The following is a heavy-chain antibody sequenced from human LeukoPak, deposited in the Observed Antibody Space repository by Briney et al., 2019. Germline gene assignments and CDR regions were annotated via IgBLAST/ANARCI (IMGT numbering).Heavy chain of an antibody. Sequence: GASVKVSCKASGYTFINYYMHWVRQAPGHGLEWMGIINPSSGSTIYAQKFQGRVTMTRDTSTSTVYMELSSLRSDDTAVHYCARSSYYYDSSGYNPDYWGQGTLVTVSS. J-gene: IGHJ4*02. CDR1: GYTFINYY. CDR3: ARSSYYYDSSGYNPDY. D-gene: IGHD3-22*01. V-gene: IGHV1-46*01. CDR2: INPSSGST.